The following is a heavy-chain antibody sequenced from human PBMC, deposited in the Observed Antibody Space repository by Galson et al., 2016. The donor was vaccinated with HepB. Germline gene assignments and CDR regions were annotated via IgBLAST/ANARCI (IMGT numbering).Heavy chain of an antibody. CDR1: GFSFSSHW. Sequence: SLRLSCAASGFSFSSHWMHWVRQAPGKGLVWVSRIDTDGSRTTYADSVKGRFTIPRDNAKNTLYLQMNSLSADDTAVYFCARTFPNYYDSSDRLLLAAYYDFWGQGALVTVSS. CDR2: IDTDGSRT. J-gene: IGHJ4*02. V-gene: IGHV3-74*03. D-gene: IGHD3-22*01. CDR3: ARTFPNYYDSSDRLLLAAYYDF.